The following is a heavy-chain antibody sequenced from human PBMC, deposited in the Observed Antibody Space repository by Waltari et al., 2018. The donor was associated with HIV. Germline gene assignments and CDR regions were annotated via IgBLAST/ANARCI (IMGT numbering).Heavy chain of an antibody. D-gene: IGHD1-26*01. CDR1: GYTFPSYD. Sequence: QVQLVQSGAEVKKPGASVKVSCKTSGYTFPSYDINWVRQATGQGLEWMGWMNPNSGNTGYAQKFQGRVTMASNTSISTAYMELRSLRYEDTAVYYCARGPIVGKAFDIWGQGTMVTVSS. J-gene: IGHJ3*02. CDR3: ARGPIVGKAFDI. CDR2: MNPNSGNT. V-gene: IGHV1-8*01.